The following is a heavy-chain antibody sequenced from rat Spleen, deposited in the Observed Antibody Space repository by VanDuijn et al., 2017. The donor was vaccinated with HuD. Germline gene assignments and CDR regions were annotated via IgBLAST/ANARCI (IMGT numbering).Heavy chain of an antibody. CDR3: TRGHGYNYDWFAY. CDR1: GFTFSNYD. D-gene: IGHD1-9*01. Sequence: EVQLVESGGGLVQPGRSLKLSCAASGFTFSNYDMAWVRQAPTKGLEWVAFISPSGGSTYYRDSVKGRFTLSRDNTESTLYLQMDSLRSEDTATYYCTRGHGYNYDWFAYWGQGTLVTVSS. V-gene: IGHV5-27*01. J-gene: IGHJ3*01. CDR2: ISPSGGST.